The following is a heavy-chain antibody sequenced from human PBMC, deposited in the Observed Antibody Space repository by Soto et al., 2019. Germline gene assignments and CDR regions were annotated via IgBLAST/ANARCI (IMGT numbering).Heavy chain of an antibody. Sequence: QVQLVESGGGVVQPGRSLRLSCAASGFTFSTYGIHWVRQAPGKGLEWLAVIWYDGSKKYYADSVQGRFTISRDNSKNTGYLQMNSLRAEDTAVYYCVKDHCGGDCYSNPYFDYWGQGTVVTVSS. CDR3: VKDHCGGDCYSNPYFDY. CDR1: GFTFSTYG. D-gene: IGHD2-21*02. V-gene: IGHV3-33*06. CDR2: IWYDGSKK. J-gene: IGHJ4*02.